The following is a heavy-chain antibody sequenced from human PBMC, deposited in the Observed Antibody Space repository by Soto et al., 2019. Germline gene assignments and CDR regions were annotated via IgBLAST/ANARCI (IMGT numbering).Heavy chain of an antibody. Sequence: GGSLRLSCAASGFTFSSYAMSWVRQAPGKGLEWVSAISGSGGSTYYADSVKGRFTISRDNSKNTLYLQMNSLRAEDTAVYYCAKKGYCSSTSCYTHYYGMDVWGQGTTVTVSS. CDR3: AKKGYCSSTSCYTHYYGMDV. CDR2: ISGSGGST. D-gene: IGHD2-2*02. J-gene: IGHJ6*02. V-gene: IGHV3-23*01. CDR1: GFTFSSYA.